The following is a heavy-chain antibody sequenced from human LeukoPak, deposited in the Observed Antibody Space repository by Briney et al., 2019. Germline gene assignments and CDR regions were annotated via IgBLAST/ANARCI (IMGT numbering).Heavy chain of an antibody. V-gene: IGHV3-20*04. D-gene: IGHD3-10*01. CDR3: ARVGLLWFGIGAFDI. Sequence: RGSLTLSCAAYGFTFDDYGISWVLHAPGKGLDRVYDINWNAGSTGDADSVKGRFTITRDNAKNYLNLQKKRLRAEDTALYYCARVGLLWFGIGAFDIWGQGRKVTVSS. J-gene: IGHJ3*02. CDR1: GFTFDDYG. CDR2: INWNAGST.